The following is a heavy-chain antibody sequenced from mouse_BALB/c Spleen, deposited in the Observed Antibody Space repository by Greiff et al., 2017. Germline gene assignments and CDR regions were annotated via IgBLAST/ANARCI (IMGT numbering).Heavy chain of an antibody. J-gene: IGHJ2*01. CDR2: IDPETGGT. Sequence: QVQLKQSGAELVRPGASVTLSCKASGYTFTDYEMHWVKQTPVHGLEWIGAIDPETGGTAYNQKFKGKATLTADKSSSTAYMELRSLTSEDSAVYYCTRKYGNYDYWGQGTTRTVSS. D-gene: IGHD2-10*02. CDR1: GYTFTDYE. CDR3: TRKYGNYDY. V-gene: IGHV1-15*01.